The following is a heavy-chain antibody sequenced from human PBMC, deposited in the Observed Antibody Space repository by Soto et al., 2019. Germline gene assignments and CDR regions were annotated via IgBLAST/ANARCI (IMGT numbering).Heavy chain of an antibody. J-gene: IGHJ4*02. Sequence: EVQLLESGGGLVQPGGSLRLSCAASGFTFSSYAMSCVRQAPGKGLEWVSGISGSGGSTYYADSVKGRFTISRDNSKNTLYLQMNSLRAEDTAVYNCAKRETASRAFDYWGQGTLVTVSS. CDR3: AKRETASRAFDY. CDR2: ISGSGGST. D-gene: IGHD1-26*01. V-gene: IGHV3-23*01. CDR1: GFTFSSYA.